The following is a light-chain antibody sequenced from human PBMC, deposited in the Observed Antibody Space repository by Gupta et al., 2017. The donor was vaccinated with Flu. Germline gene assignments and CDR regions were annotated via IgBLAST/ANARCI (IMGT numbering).Light chain of an antibody. Sequence: SVLTQPPSASRTPGQRVTISCSGSSSNIGSNTVNWYQQLPGTAPKLLIYSNNQRPSGVPDRFSGSKSGTSASLAISGLQAEDEADYYCAAWDDSRNGVVFGGGTKLTVL. V-gene: IGLV1-44*01. CDR3: AAWDDSRNGVV. CDR1: SSNIGSNT. J-gene: IGLJ2*01. CDR2: SNN.